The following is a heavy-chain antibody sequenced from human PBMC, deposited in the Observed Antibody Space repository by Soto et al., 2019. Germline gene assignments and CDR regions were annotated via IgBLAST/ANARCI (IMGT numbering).Heavy chain of an antibody. J-gene: IGHJ4*02. CDR1: GFTVSSNY. V-gene: IGHV3-66*01. Sequence: GGSLRLSCAASGFTVSSNYMSWVRQAPGKGLEWVSVIYSGGSTYYADSVKGRFTISRDNSKNTLYLQMNSLRAEDTAVYYCARESYGDYGSFDYWGQGTLVTVSS. CDR2: IYSGGST. D-gene: IGHD4-17*01. CDR3: ARESYGDYGSFDY.